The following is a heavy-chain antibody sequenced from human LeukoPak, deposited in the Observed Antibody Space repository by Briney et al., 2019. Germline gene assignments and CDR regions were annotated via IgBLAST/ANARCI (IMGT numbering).Heavy chain of an antibody. CDR2: INHSRST. CDR3: AGVGPYYGALAGDATGRSPFSY. Sequence: PSETLSLTCAVYGGSFSDYYWSWIRQPPGKGLEWIGEINHSRSTNYNPSLKSRVTISVDTSKNQFSLKVTSVTAADTAVYYCAGVGPYYGALAGDATGRSPFSYWGQGTPVTVSS. D-gene: IGHD3-9*01. CDR1: GGSFSDYY. V-gene: IGHV4-34*01. J-gene: IGHJ4*02.